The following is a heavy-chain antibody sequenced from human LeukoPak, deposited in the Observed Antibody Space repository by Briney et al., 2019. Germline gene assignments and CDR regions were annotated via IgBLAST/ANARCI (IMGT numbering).Heavy chain of an antibody. CDR3: AKDTGDDILTGVDAFDI. Sequence: GGSLRLSCAASGFTFSSHGMNWVRQAPGEGLEWVSGISPSGGITYYTDSVKGRFTISRDNAKNSLYLQMNSLRAEDTALYYCAKDTGDDILTGVDAFDIWGQGTMVTVSS. V-gene: IGHV3-23*01. D-gene: IGHD3-9*01. CDR2: ISPSGGIT. CDR1: GFTFSSHG. J-gene: IGHJ3*02.